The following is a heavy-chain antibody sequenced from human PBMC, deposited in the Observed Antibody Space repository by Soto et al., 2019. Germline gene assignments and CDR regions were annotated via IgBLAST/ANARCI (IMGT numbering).Heavy chain of an antibody. J-gene: IGHJ6*02. CDR3: VKGSRWKYWYYYNGVDV. D-gene: IGHD3-10*01. CDR2: ISDTGGST. CDR1: GFTFNKYA. V-gene: IGHV3-64D*06. Sequence: GGSLRLSCSASGFTFNKYAMHWVRQAPGTGLQYVSGISDTGGSTFHADSVKGRFTISRDDSKDTLFLQMRGLRAEETDVYYFVKGSRWKYWYYYNGVDVWGQGTTVTVSS.